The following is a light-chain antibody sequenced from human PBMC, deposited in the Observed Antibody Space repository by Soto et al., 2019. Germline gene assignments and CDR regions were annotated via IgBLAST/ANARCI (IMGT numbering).Light chain of an antibody. V-gene: IGKV3-15*01. J-gene: IGKJ1*01. CDR2: GAS. Sequence: EIVMTQSPATLSVSPGERATLSCRASQSVSANLAWYQQKPGQAPRLLLYGASTKATGIPARFSGRGSGTEFTLTISSLQSEDFAVSYCQQYNNWPRTFGQGTKVDIK. CDR3: QQYNNWPRT. CDR1: QSVSAN.